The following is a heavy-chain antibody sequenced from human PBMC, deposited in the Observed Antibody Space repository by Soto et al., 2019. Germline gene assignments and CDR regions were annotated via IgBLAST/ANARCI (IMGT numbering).Heavy chain of an antibody. CDR1: GGSISSGDYY. V-gene: IGHV4-30-4*01. CDR2: IYYSGST. Sequence: SETLSLTCPVSGGSISSGDYYWSWIRQPPGKGLEWIGYIYYSGSTYYNPSLKSRVTISVDTSKNQFSLKLSSVTAADTAVYYCARGRITIFGVVIPNLDYWGQGTLVTVSS. CDR3: ARGRITIFGVVIPNLDY. D-gene: IGHD3-3*01. J-gene: IGHJ4*02.